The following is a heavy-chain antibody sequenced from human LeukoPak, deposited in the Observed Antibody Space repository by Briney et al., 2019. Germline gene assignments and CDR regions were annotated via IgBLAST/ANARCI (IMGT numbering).Heavy chain of an antibody. Sequence: ASVKVSCKVSGYTFTELCIHWVRQAPGKGLEWMGGFDPEDGETIYEQKFQGRVTMTRDMSTSTVYMELSSLRSEDTAVYYCARVLVATPDYWGQGTLVTVSS. CDR2: FDPEDGET. V-gene: IGHV1-24*01. CDR3: ARVLVATPDY. D-gene: IGHD5-12*01. J-gene: IGHJ4*02. CDR1: GYTFTELC.